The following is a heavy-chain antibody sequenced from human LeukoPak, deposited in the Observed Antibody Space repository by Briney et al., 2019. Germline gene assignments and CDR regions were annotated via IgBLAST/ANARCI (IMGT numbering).Heavy chain of an antibody. D-gene: IGHD3-10*01. J-gene: IGHJ4*02. V-gene: IGHV1-8*01. CDR3: ARGVVTMVRGATNYFDY. CDR2: MNPNSGNT. Sequence: ASVKVSCKASGYTFTSYDINWVRQATGQGLEWMGWMNPNSGNTGNAQKFQGRVTMTRNTSISTAYMELSSLRSEDTAVYYCARGVVTMVRGATNYFDYWGQGTLVTVSS. CDR1: GYTFTSYD.